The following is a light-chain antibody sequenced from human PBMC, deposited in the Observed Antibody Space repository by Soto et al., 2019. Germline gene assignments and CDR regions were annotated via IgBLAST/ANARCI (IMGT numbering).Light chain of an antibody. CDR2: GAS. J-gene: IGKJ1*01. Sequence: IVMTQSPATLSVSPGERATLSCRASQTIDNKLAWYQQRPGQAPRLLIYGASIRATGIPARFSGSGSGTEFTLTISGLQSEDFGVYDCQQYKDWRTFGQGINVDIK. CDR3: QQYKDWRT. CDR1: QTIDNK. V-gene: IGKV3-15*01.